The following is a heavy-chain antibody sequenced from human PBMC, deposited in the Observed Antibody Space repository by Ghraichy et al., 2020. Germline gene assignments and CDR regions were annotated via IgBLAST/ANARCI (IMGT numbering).Heavy chain of an antibody. V-gene: IGHV4-39*01. J-gene: IGHJ6*03. CDR1: GGSISSSSYY. CDR3: ARHLSNDLYYYYYMDV. CDR2: IYYSGST. D-gene: IGHD1-1*01. Sequence: SCTVSGGSISSSSYYWGWIRQPPGKGLEWIGSIYYSGSTYYNPSLKSRVTISVDTSKNQFSLKLSSVTAADTAVYYCARHLSNDLYYYYYMDVWGKGTTVTVSS.